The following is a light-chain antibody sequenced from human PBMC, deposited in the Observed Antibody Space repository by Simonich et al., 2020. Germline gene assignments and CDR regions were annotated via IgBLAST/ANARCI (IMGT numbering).Light chain of an antibody. Sequence: AIRMTQSPSSLSASTGDRFTITCRASQGISSYLTWYQQKPGKAPKILIYAASTLQSGVPSRFSGSGSGTDFTLTISCLQSEDFATYYCLQDYNYPWTFGQGTKLEIK. CDR1: QGISSY. V-gene: IGKV1-8*01. CDR3: LQDYNYPWT. CDR2: AAS. J-gene: IGKJ1*01.